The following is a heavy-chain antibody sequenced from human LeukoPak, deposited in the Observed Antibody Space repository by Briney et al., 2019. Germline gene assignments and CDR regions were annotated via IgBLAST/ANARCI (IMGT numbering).Heavy chain of an antibody. V-gene: IGHV1-8*01. J-gene: IGHJ5*02. Sequence: ASVKVSFKASGYTFTSYDINWVRQATGQGLEWMGWMNPNSGNTGYAQKFQGRVTMTRNTSISTAYMELSSLRSEDTAVYYCARGRNIVVVHNWFDPWGQGTLVTVSS. D-gene: IGHD2-2*01. CDR1: GYTFTSYD. CDR3: ARGRNIVVVHNWFDP. CDR2: MNPNSGNT.